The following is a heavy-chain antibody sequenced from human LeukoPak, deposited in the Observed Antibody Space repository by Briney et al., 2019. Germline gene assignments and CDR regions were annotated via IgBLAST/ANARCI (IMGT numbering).Heavy chain of an antibody. Sequence: SETLSLTCSVSGGSVSSGDYYWSWIRQPPGKGLEWIGYIYYSGSSDYNPSLKSRVTMSVDTSKNQFSLKVSSVTAADTAVFYCARMESWMLPTGPRGFDHWGQGTLVTVSS. CDR1: GGSVSSGDYY. CDR2: IYYSGSS. D-gene: IGHD2-8*01. V-gene: IGHV4-61*08. CDR3: ARMESWMLPTGPRGFDH. J-gene: IGHJ4*02.